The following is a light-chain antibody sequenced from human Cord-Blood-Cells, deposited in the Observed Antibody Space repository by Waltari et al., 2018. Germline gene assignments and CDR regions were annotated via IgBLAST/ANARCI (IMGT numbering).Light chain of an antibody. J-gene: IGKJ1*01. CDR2: AAS. CDR3: QQYYSTPPWT. CDR1: QGISNS. Sequence: DIQMTQSPSSLSAFVGDRVTITCRASQGISNSLAWYQQKPGKAPKLLLYAASRLESGVPSRFSGSGSGTDYTLTISSLQPEDFATYYCQQYYSTPPWTFGQGTKVEIK. V-gene: IGKV1-NL1*01.